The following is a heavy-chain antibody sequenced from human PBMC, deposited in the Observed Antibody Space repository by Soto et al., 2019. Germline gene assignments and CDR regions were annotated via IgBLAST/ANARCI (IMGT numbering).Heavy chain of an antibody. CDR3: ARTDSSGYYHGY. D-gene: IGHD3-22*01. CDR2: IIPIFGTA. J-gene: IGHJ4*02. Sequence: QVQLVQSGAEVKKPGYSVKVSCKASGGTFSSYAISWVRQAPGRGREWMGGIIPIFGTANYAQKFQGRVTITADESTSTDYMELSSLRSEDTAVYYCARTDSSGYYHGYWGQGTLVTVSS. CDR1: GGTFSSYA. V-gene: IGHV1-69*01.